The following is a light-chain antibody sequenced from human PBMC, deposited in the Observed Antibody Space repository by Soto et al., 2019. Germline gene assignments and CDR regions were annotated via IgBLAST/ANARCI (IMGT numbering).Light chain of an antibody. CDR2: GTS. CDR3: QQYGGSPLFT. Sequence: EIVLTQSPAILSVSPGERVTLSCGATQTVSTNLAWYQQRPGQAPRLLIYGTSTRATGIPDRVSGSGSGTEFNLTISSLQSDDFAVYSCQQYGGSPLFTFGPGTRVDFK. V-gene: IGKV3-15*01. CDR1: QTVSTN. J-gene: IGKJ3*01.